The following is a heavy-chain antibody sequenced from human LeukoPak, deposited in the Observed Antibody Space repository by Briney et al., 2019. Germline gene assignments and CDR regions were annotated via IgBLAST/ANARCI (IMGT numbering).Heavy chain of an antibody. CDR1: GGSISSYY. CDR2: IYYSGST. V-gene: IGHV4-59*01. J-gene: IGHJ5*02. CDR3: ARGGSSSWYP. Sequence: PSETLSLTCTVSGGSISSYYWSWIRQPPGKGLEWIGYIYYSGSTSYNPSLKSRVTISVDTSKNQFSLKLSSVTAADTAVYYCARGGSSSWYPWGQGTLVTVSS. D-gene: IGHD6-13*01.